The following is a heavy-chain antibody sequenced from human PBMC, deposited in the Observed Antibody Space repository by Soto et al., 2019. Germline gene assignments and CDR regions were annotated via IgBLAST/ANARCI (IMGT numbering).Heavy chain of an antibody. J-gene: IGHJ4*01. V-gene: IGHV4-61*01. D-gene: IGHD5-18*01. CDR3: ARDRGRDGYNSPYFDY. Sequence: SETLSLTCTVFGGSVSSNSYYWSWIRQPPGKGLEWLGNIYKSGSTNHNPSLNSRITMSVDTSKNQVFLRLSSVTAADTAVYYCARDRGRDGYNSPYFDYWGHETLVTVSS. CDR2: IYKSGST. CDR1: GGSVSSNSYY.